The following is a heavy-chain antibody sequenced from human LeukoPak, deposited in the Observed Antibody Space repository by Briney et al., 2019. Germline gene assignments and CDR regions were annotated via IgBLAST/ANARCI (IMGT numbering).Heavy chain of an antibody. V-gene: IGHV3-21*01. J-gene: IGHJ4*02. CDR1: GFPFSFYM. D-gene: IGHD3-22*01. Sequence: PGGSLRLSCAASGFPFSFYMINWVRQAPGKGLEWVSSISSSGNYIYYTDSVKGRFTVSRDNAKNSLYLHMNSLRADDTAVYYCATDYFDSSVQPGTFDYWGQGTLVTVSS. CDR3: ATDYFDSSVQPGTFDY. CDR2: ISSSGNYI.